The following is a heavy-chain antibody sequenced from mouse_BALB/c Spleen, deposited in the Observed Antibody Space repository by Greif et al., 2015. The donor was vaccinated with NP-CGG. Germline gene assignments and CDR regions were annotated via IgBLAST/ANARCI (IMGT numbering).Heavy chain of an antibody. CDR1: GFSLTSYG. J-gene: IGHJ4*01. CDR3: AREDGSYVGAMDY. Sequence: VKLVESGPGLVAPSQSLSITCTVSGFSLTSYGVHWVRQPPGKGLEWLGVIWAGGSTSYNSALMSRLSISKDNSKSQVFLKMNSLQTDDTAMYYCAREDGSYVGAMDYWGQGTSVTVSS. D-gene: IGHD1-1*02. V-gene: IGHV2-9*02. CDR2: IWAGGST.